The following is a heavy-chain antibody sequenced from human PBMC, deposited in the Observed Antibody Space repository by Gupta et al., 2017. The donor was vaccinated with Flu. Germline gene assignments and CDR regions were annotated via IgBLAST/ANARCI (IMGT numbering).Heavy chain of an antibody. CDR3: ARNYDPIDY. V-gene: IGHV3-11*01. J-gene: IGHJ4*02. CDR2: MSGSGSSI. D-gene: IGHD3-3*01. CDR1: GFPVGDYY. Sequence: SGFPVGDYYMTWIRQAPGKGVEWVSDMSGSGSSIYHADSVRGRFTISRDNTRNALYLQMNSLRVEDTAMYYCARNYDPIDYWGQGILVTVSS.